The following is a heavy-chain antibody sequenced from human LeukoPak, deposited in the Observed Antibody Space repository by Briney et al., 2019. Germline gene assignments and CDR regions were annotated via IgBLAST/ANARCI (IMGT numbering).Heavy chain of an antibody. V-gene: IGHV4-39*07. CDR2: IYYSGST. CDR1: GGSISSSSYY. J-gene: IGHJ4*02. Sequence: PETLSLTCTVSGGSISSSSYYWGWIRQPPGKGLEWIGSIYYSGSTYYNPSLKSRVTISVDTSKNQFSLKLSSVTAADTAVYYCARSGYSSYYFDYWGQGTLVTVSS. D-gene: IGHD5-18*01. CDR3: ARSGYSSYYFDY.